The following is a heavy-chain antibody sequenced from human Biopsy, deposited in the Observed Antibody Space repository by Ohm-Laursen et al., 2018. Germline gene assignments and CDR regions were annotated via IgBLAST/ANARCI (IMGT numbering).Heavy chain of an antibody. V-gene: IGHV4-59*01. Sequence: GALSLTCPVSGDSISSYYWSWIRQPPGKGLEWIGYVYYTGSTDYNPSLQSRVTISVDTSKNHFSLRLRSVTPADTAIYYCARDRGYYSDRTVPGYFDLWGRGTLVTVSS. CDR2: VYYTGST. J-gene: IGHJ2*01. CDR3: ARDRGYYSDRTVPGYFDL. D-gene: IGHD3-22*01. CDR1: GDSISSYY.